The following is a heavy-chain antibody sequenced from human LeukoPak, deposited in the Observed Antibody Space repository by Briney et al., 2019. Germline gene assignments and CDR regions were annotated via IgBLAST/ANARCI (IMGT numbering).Heavy chain of an antibody. V-gene: IGHV3-9*01. CDR2: ISWNSGSI. Sequence: QPGRSLRLSCAASGFTFDDYAMHWVRHAPGKGLEWVSGISWNSGSIGYADSVKGRFTISRDNAKNSLYLQMNSLRAEDTALYYCASGRSDAFDIWGQGTMVTVSS. J-gene: IGHJ3*02. CDR3: ASGRSDAFDI. CDR1: GFTFDDYA. D-gene: IGHD3-10*01.